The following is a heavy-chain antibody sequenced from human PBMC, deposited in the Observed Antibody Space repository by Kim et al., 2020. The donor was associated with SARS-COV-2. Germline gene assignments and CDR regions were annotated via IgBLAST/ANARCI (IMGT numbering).Heavy chain of an antibody. J-gene: IGHJ4*01. CDR1: GYTFTNYG. CDR2: ISVDNGHT. V-gene: IGHV1-18*01. D-gene: IGHD3-10*01. Sequence: ASVKVSCKASGYTFTNYGVTWVRQAPGQGLEWMGWISVDNGHTNYAQNLQGRVTMTTDTSTSTAYMDLTSLRSEDTAVYFCARLWTHSSGRYHAWAFDYW. CDR3: ARLWTHSSGRYHAWAFDY.